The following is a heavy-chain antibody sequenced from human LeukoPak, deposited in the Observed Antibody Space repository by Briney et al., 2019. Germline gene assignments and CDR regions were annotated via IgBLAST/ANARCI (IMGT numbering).Heavy chain of an antibody. CDR2: IYYSGST. V-gene: IGHV4-39*07. Sequence: SETLSLTCTVSGGSISSSSYYWGWIRQPPGKGLEWIGSIYYSGSTYYNPSLKSRVTISVDTSKNQFSLKLSSVTAADTAVYYCAREVLYSLLSMYDYWGQGTLVTVSS. CDR3: AREVLYSLLSMYDY. J-gene: IGHJ4*02. CDR1: GGSISSSSYY. D-gene: IGHD2-2*01.